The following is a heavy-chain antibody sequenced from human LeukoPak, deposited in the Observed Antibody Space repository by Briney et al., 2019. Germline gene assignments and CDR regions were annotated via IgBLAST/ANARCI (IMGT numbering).Heavy chain of an antibody. J-gene: IGHJ4*02. CDR3: ARDGSLPDY. Sequence: GSLRLSCAASGFTFSNYWMHWVRQTPGKGLVWVSRIISDGSSTIYADSVKGRFTISRDNAKNTLYLQMNSLRAEDTAVYYCARDGSLPDYWGQGTLVTVSS. CDR1: GFTFSNYW. CDR2: IISDGSST. V-gene: IGHV3-74*01.